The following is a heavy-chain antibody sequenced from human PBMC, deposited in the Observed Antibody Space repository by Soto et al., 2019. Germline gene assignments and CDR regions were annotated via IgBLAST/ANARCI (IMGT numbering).Heavy chain of an antibody. CDR1: GHSFTAYY. D-gene: IGHD3-22*01. CDR2: IIPIFGTA. Sequence: SVKVSCKASGHSFTAYYMHWVRQAPGQGLEWMGGIIPIFGTANYAQKFQGRVTITADESTSTAYMELSSLRSEDTAVYYCARDPNYYDSSGYSSVGWFDPWGQGTLVTVSS. V-gene: IGHV1-69*13. CDR3: ARDPNYYDSSGYSSVGWFDP. J-gene: IGHJ5*02.